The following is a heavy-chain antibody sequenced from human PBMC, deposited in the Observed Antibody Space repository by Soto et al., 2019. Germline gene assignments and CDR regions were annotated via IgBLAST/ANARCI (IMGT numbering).Heavy chain of an antibody. D-gene: IGHD4-17*01. V-gene: IGHV1-24*01. Sequence: GASVKVSCKVSGYTLTELSMHWVRQAPGKGLEWMGGFDPEDGETIYAQKFQGRVTMTEDTSTDAAYMELSSLRSEDTAVYYCATTRDYGALLDYYGVDVWGQGTTVTVSS. CDR2: FDPEDGET. CDR3: ATTRDYGALLDYYGVDV. J-gene: IGHJ6*02. CDR1: GYTLTELS.